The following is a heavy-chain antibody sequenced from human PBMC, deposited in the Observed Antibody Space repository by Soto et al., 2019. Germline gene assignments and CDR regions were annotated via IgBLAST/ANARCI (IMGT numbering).Heavy chain of an antibody. D-gene: IGHD5-12*01. CDR3: AKEDRGFETPLDY. CDR1: GFTFSSYG. V-gene: IGHV3-30*18. J-gene: IGHJ4*02. Sequence: GGSLRLSCAASGFTFSSYGMHWVRQAPGKGLEWVAVISYDGSNKYYADSVKGRFTISRDNSKNTLYLQMNSLRAEDTAVYYCAKEDRGFETPLDYWGQGTLVTVSS. CDR2: ISYDGSNK.